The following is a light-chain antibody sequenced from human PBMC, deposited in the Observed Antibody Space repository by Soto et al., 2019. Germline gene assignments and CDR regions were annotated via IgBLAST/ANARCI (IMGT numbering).Light chain of an antibody. V-gene: IGKV3-20*01. Sequence: EIVLTQSPGTLSLSPGERATLSCRASQSVSSGLLAWYQQKPGQTPRLLIYGASSRATGIPDRFSGSGSGTDFSLTISKLEPEDVAVYYCLQYGKPWMVGQGTKVEIK. CDR2: GAS. CDR1: QSVSSGL. J-gene: IGKJ1*01. CDR3: LQYGKPWM.